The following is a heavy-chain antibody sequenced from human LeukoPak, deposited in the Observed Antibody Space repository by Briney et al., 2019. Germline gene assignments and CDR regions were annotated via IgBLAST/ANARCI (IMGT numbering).Heavy chain of an antibody. D-gene: IGHD2-21*02. CDR2: IYPGDSHT. CDR3: ARIIVVVTANQGYWYFDL. CDR1: GYSFPIYW. J-gene: IGHJ2*01. V-gene: IGHV5-51*01. Sequence: GESLKISCKGSGYSFPIYWIGWVRQMPGKGLEWMGIIYPGDSHTRYSPSFQGHVTISADKSISTAYLQWNSLKASDTAMYYCARIIVVVTANQGYWYFDLWGRGTLVTVSS.